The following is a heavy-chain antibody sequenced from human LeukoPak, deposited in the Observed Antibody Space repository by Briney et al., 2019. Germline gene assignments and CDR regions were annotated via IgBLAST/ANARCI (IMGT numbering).Heavy chain of an antibody. CDR1: GGSISSGSYY. CDR3: ARGWLRYYFDY. Sequence: PSETLSLTCTVSGGSISSGSYYWSWIRQPAGKGLEWIGRIYTSGSTNYNPSLKSRVTISVDTSKNQFSLKLSSVTAADTAVYYCARGWLRYYFDYWGQGTLVTVSS. V-gene: IGHV4-61*02. CDR2: IYTSGST. D-gene: IGHD5-18*01. J-gene: IGHJ4*02.